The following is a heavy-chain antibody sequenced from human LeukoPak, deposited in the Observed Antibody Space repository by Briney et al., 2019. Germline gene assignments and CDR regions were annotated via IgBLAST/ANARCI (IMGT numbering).Heavy chain of an antibody. CDR3: AKDLHVGYCSGGFCYGVVMDY. Sequence: GGSLRLSCAASGFTFSNRGMHWVRQAPGKGLEWLTFIRYDGSNKYYADSVKGRFTVSRDNSKNTLFLQMESLKAEDTAVYYCAKDLHVGYCSGGFCYGVVMDYWGQGTLVTVSS. V-gene: IGHV3-30*02. CDR1: GFTFSNRG. CDR2: IRYDGSNK. J-gene: IGHJ4*02. D-gene: IGHD2-15*01.